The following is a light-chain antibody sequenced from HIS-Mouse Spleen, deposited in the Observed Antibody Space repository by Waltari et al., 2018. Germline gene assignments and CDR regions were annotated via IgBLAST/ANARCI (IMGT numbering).Light chain of an antibody. CDR1: QGISSA. CDR3: QQFNSYPALT. V-gene: IGKV1-13*02. Sequence: AIQLTQSPSSLSASVGDRVTITCRASQGISSALAWYQQKPGKAPKLLIYDASSLESGVTSRFSGSGSGTDFTLTISSLQPEDFATYYCQQFNSYPALTFGGGTKVEIK. J-gene: IGKJ4*01. CDR2: DAS.